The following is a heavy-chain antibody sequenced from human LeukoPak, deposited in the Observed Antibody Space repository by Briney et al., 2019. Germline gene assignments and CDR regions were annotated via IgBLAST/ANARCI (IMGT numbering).Heavy chain of an antibody. Sequence: PGGSLRLSCAASGFTFSSYAMHWVRQAPGKGLECVSAISSNGGSTYYANSVKGRFTISRDNSKNTLYLQMGSLRAEDPAVYYCASDTSSCGWYVGWFDPWGQGTLVTVSS. CDR3: ASDTSSCGWYVGWFDP. J-gene: IGHJ5*02. CDR2: ISSNGGST. D-gene: IGHD6-19*01. CDR1: GFTFSSYA. V-gene: IGHV3-64*01.